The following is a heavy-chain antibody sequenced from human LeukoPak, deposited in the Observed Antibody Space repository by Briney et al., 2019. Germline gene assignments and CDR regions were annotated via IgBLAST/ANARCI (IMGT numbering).Heavy chain of an antibody. V-gene: IGHV4-59*08. CDR2: IYYSGST. J-gene: IGHJ5*02. Sequence: SETLSLTCTVSGGSISSYYWSWIRQPPGKGLEWIGYIYYSGSTNYNPSLESRVTISVDTSKNQFSLKLSSVTAADTAVYYCARLNFVYQAWFDPWGQGTLVTVSS. CDR3: ARLNFVYQAWFDP. CDR1: GGSISSYY. D-gene: IGHD5/OR15-5a*01.